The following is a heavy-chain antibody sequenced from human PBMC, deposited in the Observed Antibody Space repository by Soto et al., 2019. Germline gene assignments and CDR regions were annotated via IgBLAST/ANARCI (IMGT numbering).Heavy chain of an antibody. CDR1: GSTFTSSA. CDR2: IVVGSGNT. CDR3: AREGVRGMDV. Sequence: GASVKVSCKASGSTFTSSAMQWVRQARGQRLEWIGWIVVGSGNTNYAQKFQERVTITRDMSTSTAYMEPSSLRSEDTAVYYCAREGVRGMDVWGQGTTVTVSS. V-gene: IGHV1-58*02. J-gene: IGHJ6*02. D-gene: IGHD3-16*01.